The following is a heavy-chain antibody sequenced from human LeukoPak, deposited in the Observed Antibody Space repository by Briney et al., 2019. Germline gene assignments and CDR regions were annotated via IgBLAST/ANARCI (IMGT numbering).Heavy chain of an antibody. Sequence: PGGSLRLSCAASGFTFSSYSMNWVRQAPGKGLEWVSSISSSSSYIYYADSVKGRFTISRDNAKNSLYLQMNSLRAEDTAVYYCARDSTNTAMAPREFDYWGQGTLVTVSS. CDR2: ISSSSSYI. CDR1: GFTFSSYS. CDR3: ARDSTNTAMAPREFDY. V-gene: IGHV3-21*01. D-gene: IGHD5-18*01. J-gene: IGHJ4*02.